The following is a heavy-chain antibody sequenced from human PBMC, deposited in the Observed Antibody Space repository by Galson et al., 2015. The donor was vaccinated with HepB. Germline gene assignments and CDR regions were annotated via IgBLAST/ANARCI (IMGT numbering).Heavy chain of an antibody. J-gene: IGHJ4*02. D-gene: IGHD5-24*01. V-gene: IGHV3-74*01. Sequence: SLRLSCAASGFPFTNYVMHWVRQTPGKGLVWVLRISNDGSTTHYADSVKGRFTISRDNAKNTLYLQMNSLRAEDAAVYYCVRDKDGYNYWGQGTLVTVSS. CDR2: ISNDGSTT. CDR3: VRDKDGYNY. CDR1: GFPFTNYV.